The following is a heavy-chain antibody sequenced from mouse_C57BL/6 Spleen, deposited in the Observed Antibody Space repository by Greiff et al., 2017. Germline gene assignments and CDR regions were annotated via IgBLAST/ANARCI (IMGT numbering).Heavy chain of an antibody. CDR1: GFTFTDYY. V-gene: IGHV7-3*01. Sequence: DVMLVESGGGLVQPGGSLSLSCAASGFTFTDYYMSWVRQPPGKALEWLGFIRNKANGYTTEYSASVKGRFTISRDNSQSILYLQMNALRAEDSATYYCASPDSSGPWCAYWGQGTLVTVSA. D-gene: IGHD3-2*02. J-gene: IGHJ3*01. CDR2: IRNKANGYTT. CDR3: ASPDSSGPWCAY.